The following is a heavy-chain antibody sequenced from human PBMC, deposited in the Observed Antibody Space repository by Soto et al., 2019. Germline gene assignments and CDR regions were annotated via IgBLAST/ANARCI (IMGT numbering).Heavy chain of an antibody. CDR3: TTTLYRTYDFWSGYYSGGIDY. CDR2: IKSKTDGGTT. V-gene: IGHV3-15*01. Sequence: GGSLRLSCAASGFTFSNAWMSWVRQAPGKGLEWVGRIKSKTDGGTTDYAAPVKGRFTISRDDSKNTLYLQMNSLKTEDTAVYYCTTTLYRTYDFWSGYYSGGIDYWGQGTLVTVSS. CDR1: GFTFSNAW. J-gene: IGHJ4*02. D-gene: IGHD3-3*01.